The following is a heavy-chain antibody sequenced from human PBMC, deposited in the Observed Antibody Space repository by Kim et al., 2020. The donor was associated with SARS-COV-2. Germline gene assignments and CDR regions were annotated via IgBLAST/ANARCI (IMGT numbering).Heavy chain of an antibody. CDR2: T. V-gene: IGHV4-34*01. CDR3: ARYGLSGKAFDV. J-gene: IGHJ3*01. D-gene: IGHD1-26*01. Sequence: TKDNQYLKSRVTISVATSKNQFALKLGSVTAADTAVYYCARYGLSGKAFDVWGQGTLVPVSS.